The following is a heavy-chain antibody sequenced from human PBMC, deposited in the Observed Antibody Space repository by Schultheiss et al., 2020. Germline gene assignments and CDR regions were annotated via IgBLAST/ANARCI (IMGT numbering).Heavy chain of an antibody. J-gene: IGHJ2*01. V-gene: IGHV3-33*01. CDR1: GFTFSSYG. CDR3: ARDRESLNWYFDL. D-gene: IGHD3-10*01. Sequence: GGSLRLSCAASGFTFSSYGMHWVRQAPGKGLEWVAVIWFDGSNKYYTDSVKGRFTISRDNSKNTLYLQMNSLRAEDTAVYYCARDRESLNWYFDLWGRGTLVTVSS. CDR2: IWFDGSNK.